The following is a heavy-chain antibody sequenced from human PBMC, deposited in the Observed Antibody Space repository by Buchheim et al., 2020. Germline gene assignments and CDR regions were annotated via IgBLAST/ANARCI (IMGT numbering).Heavy chain of an antibody. Sequence: QVQLVESGGGVVQPGRSLRLSCAASGFTFSSYGMHWVRQAPGKGLEWVAVIWYDGSNKYYADSVKGRFTISRDNSKNTLYLQMNSLRAEETAVYYCARVRSQYYYYYGMDVWGQGTT. CDR1: GFTFSSYG. D-gene: IGHD3-22*01. V-gene: IGHV3-33*01. CDR3: ARVRSQYYYYYGMDV. CDR2: IWYDGSNK. J-gene: IGHJ6*02.